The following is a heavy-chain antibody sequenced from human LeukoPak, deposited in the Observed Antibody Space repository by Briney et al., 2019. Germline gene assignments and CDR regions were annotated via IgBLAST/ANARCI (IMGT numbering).Heavy chain of an antibody. CDR1: GYTFTSYY. D-gene: IGHD3-3*01. V-gene: IGHV1-46*01. CDR3: ARGTSRITILGVVLDP. CDR2: INPSGGST. Sequence: ASVKVSCKASGYTFTSYYMHWVRQAPGQGLGWMGIINPSGGSTSYAQKFQGRITRSTDMSTSTVYMELRSLRSEATAVYYCARGTSRITILGVVLDPWGQGTLVTVSS. J-gene: IGHJ5*02.